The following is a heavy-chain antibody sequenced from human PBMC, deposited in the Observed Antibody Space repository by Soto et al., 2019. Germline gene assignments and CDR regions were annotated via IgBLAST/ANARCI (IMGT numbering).Heavy chain of an antibody. CDR3: ARELSWSGRDY. CDR2: IKHDGSER. J-gene: IGHJ4*02. V-gene: IGHV3-7*01. Sequence: EVQLVESGGGLVQPGGSLRLSCAASGFRFNTNWMSWVRQAPGKGLEWVANIKHDGSERNHVDSVRGRFTISIDNVKSSLYLQMNSLRVEDTAVYYCARELSWSGRDYWGQGTLVIVSP. D-gene: IGHD3-10*01. CDR1: GFRFNTNW.